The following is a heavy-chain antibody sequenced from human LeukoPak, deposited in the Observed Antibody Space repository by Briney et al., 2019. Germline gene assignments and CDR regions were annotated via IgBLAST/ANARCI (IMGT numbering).Heavy chain of an antibody. CDR3: ARGPYSQDSSGAFDI. V-gene: IGHV4-39*07. J-gene: IGHJ3*02. D-gene: IGHD3-22*01. CDR1: GGSISTSSYY. Sequence: SETLSLTCTVSGGSISTSSYYWGWVRQPPGKGLEWIGNIFYSGSTYYSPSLKSRVTISLDTSRNQFSLKLNSVTAADTAVYFRARGPYSQDSSGAFDIWGQGTMVTVSS. CDR2: IFYSGST.